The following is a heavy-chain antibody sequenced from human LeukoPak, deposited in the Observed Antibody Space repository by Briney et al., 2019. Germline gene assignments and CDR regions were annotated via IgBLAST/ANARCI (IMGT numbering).Heavy chain of an antibody. J-gene: IGHJ3*01. D-gene: IGHD3-10*01. V-gene: IGHV4-38-2*01. CDR3: VRSYGSGNYYDAFDL. CDR2: IYHSGST. Sequence: PSETLSLTCAVSGYSISSGYYWVWIRQPPGKGLEWIGSIYHSGSTYYNPSLKSRVTKSVDTSKNQFSLKLSSVTAADTAVYYCVRSYGSGNYYDAFDLWGQGTVVTVSS. CDR1: GYSISSGYY.